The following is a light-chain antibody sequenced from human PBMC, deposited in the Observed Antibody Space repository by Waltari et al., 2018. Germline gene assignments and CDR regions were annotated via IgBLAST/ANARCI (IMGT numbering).Light chain of an antibody. CDR3: QKYVNLPAT. CDR1: QSVGKY. CDR2: DAS. J-gene: IGKJ1*01. Sequence: EIVLTQSPGSLSFSPGHRATLSCRASQSVGKYLAWYQQKPGQAPRLLIYDASTRATGIPDRFSGSGSGTDFSLTISRLEPEDFAVYYCQKYVNLPATFGQGTKVEIK. V-gene: IGKV3-20*01.